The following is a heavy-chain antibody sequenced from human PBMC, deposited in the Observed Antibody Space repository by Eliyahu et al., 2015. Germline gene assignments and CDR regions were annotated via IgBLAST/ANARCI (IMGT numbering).Heavy chain of an antibody. Sequence: QVQLQESGPGLVKPSETLSXTXTVSGYSISSGYYWGWXRQPPGTXLEWIGSIYHSGSTYYNPSLKSRVTISVDTSKNQFSLKLSSVTAADTAVYYCASGYGEGAFDIWGQGTMVTVSS. CDR3: ASGYGEGAFDI. CDR1: GYSISSGYY. CDR2: IYHSGST. D-gene: IGHD4-17*01. J-gene: IGHJ3*02. V-gene: IGHV4-38-2*02.